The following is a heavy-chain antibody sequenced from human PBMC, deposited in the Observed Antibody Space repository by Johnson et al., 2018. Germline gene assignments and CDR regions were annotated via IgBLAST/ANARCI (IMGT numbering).Heavy chain of an antibody. CDR3: AKEVALRLGELSV. V-gene: IGHV3-9*01. D-gene: IGHD3-16*02. J-gene: IGHJ3*01. Sequence: VQLQESGGGVVQPGRSLRLSCAASGFTFDDYAMHWVRQAPGKGLEWVSGISWNSGSIGYADSVKGRFTISRDNSKNTLYLQMNSLRAEDTAVYYCAKEVALRLGELSVWGQGTMVTVSS. CDR2: ISWNSGSI. CDR1: GFTFDDYA.